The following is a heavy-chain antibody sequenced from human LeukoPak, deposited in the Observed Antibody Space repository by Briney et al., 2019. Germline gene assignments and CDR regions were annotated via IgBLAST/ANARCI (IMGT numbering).Heavy chain of an antibody. V-gene: IGHV3-48*03. J-gene: IGHJ4*02. Sequence: PGGSLRLSCAASGFTFSSYEMNWVRQAPGKGLEWVSYISDRGTIYYADSVKGRFTISRDNSKNTLYLQMNSLRAEDTAVYYCAKDEALWFGTLTDWGQGTLVTVSS. CDR3: AKDEALWFGTLTD. D-gene: IGHD3-10*01. CDR1: GFTFSSYE. CDR2: ISDRGTI.